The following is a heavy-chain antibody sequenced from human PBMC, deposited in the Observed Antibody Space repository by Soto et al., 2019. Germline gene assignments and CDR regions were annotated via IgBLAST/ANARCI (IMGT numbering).Heavy chain of an antibody. V-gene: IGHV4-61*08. CDR1: DDSFRGAEYY. Sequence: SKTLSLTCTVSDDSFRGAEYYWSWIRQPLGKGPEWIGYTYYNGDTKYNPALRSRVTMSEDTSKNQFSLRLSSVTAADTAVYFCARGPAYIDCWRTFDLSGRGIRVTVSS. J-gene: IGHJ2*01. CDR3: ARGPAYIDCWRTFDL. D-gene: IGHD2-21*01. CDR2: TYYNGDT.